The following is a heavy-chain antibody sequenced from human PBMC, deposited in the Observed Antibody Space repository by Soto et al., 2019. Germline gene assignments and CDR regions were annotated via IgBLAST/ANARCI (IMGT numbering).Heavy chain of an antibody. CDR1: GFTFDDYA. D-gene: IGHD2-15*01. CDR3: ARAVGGEMAYTWVGMDV. CDR2: ISWNSGSI. Sequence: EVQLVESGGGLVQPGRSLRLSCAASGFTFDDYAMHWVRQAPGKGLEWVSGISWNSGSIGYADSVKGRFTISRDNAKNSLYLQMNSLRAEDTAVYYCARAVGGEMAYTWVGMDVW. V-gene: IGHV3-9*01. J-gene: IGHJ6*01.